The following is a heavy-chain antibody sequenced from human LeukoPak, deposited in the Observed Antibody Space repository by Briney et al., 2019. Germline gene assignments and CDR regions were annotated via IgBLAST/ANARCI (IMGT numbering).Heavy chain of an antibody. J-gene: IGHJ2*01. CDR2: IHNGGSST. D-gene: IGHD6-6*01. CDR3: ARWTRVTSSSLWYFDL. Sequence: GGSLRLSCVASGFTFSSYEMNWVRQAPGEGLEWVSYIHNGGSSTYYADSVKGRFTISRDNGKNSLHLQMNSLRVEDTAVYYCARWTRVTSSSLWYFDLWGRGSLVTVSS. V-gene: IGHV3-48*03. CDR1: GFTFSSYE.